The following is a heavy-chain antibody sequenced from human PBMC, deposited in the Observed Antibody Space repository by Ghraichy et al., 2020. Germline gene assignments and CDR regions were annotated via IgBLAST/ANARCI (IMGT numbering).Heavy chain of an antibody. CDR2: IYYSGST. J-gene: IGHJ5*02. CDR3: ARDPTPLYSSGWGGWFDP. Sequence: SETLSLTCTVSGGSISSGGYYWSWIRQHPGKGLEWIGYIYYSGSTYYNPSLKSRVTISVDTSKNQFSLKLSSVTAADTAVYYCARDPTPLYSSGWGGWFDPWGQGTLVTVSS. D-gene: IGHD6-19*01. V-gene: IGHV4-31*03. CDR1: GGSISSGGYY.